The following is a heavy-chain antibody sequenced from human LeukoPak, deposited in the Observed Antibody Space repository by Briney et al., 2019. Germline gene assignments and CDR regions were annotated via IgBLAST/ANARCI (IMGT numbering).Heavy chain of an antibody. V-gene: IGHV1-2*02. D-gene: IGHD1-26*01. CDR3: ARGEPHLGY. CDR1: GYIFTAYY. CDR2: IKPNNGDT. Sequence: ASVRVSCKASGYIFTAYYIHWVRQAPGQGLEWMGWIKPNNGDTGHAQKFQGRVTMTTDKSSSTVYMDLSRLTFDDTAIYYCARGEPHLGYWGQGTLVTFSS. J-gene: IGHJ4*02.